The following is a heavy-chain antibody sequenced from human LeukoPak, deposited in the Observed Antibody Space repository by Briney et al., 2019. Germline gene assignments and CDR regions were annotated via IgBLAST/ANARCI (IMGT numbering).Heavy chain of an antibody. V-gene: IGHV1-46*01. CDR3: ARGLWGRNYEDWYFDL. J-gene: IGHJ2*01. CDR2: INPSGVDT. D-gene: IGHD1-7*01. Sequence: ASVKVSCKASGYTFTSYYMHWVRQAPGQGLEWMGIINPSGVDTNYAEKFQGRVTMTRDTSTNTVYIKLSSLRSEDTAVYYCARGLWGRNYEDWYFDLWGRGTLVTVSP. CDR1: GYTFTSYY.